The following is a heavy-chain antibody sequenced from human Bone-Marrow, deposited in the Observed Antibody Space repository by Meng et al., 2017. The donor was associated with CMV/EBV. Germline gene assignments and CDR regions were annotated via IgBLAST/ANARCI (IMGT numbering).Heavy chain of an antibody. V-gene: IGHV1-46*01. D-gene: IGHD3-3*01. CDR3: ARDFPLKGVVILTETKRGYYYYGMDV. J-gene: IGHJ6*02. CDR1: GYTFTSYY. CDR2: INPSGGST. Sequence: ASVKVSCKASGYTFTSYYMHWVRQAPGQGLEWMGIINPSGGSTSYAQKFQGRVTMTRDTSTSTVYMELSSLRSDDTAVYYCARDFPLKGVVILTETKRGYYYYGMDVWGQGTTVTV.